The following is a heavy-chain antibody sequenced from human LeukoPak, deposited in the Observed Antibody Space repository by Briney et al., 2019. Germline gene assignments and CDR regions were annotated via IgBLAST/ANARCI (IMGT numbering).Heavy chain of an antibody. CDR2: IYTSGST. CDR3: ARDSPYYDFWSGSPAYYFDY. V-gene: IGHV4-4*07. Sequence: SETLSLTCTVSGGSISSYYWSWIRQPAGKGLEWIGRIYTSGSTNYNPSLKSRVTMSVDTSKNQFSLKLSSVTAADTAVYYCARDSPYYDFWSGSPAYYFDYWGQGILVTVSS. J-gene: IGHJ4*02. CDR1: GGSISSYY. D-gene: IGHD3-3*01.